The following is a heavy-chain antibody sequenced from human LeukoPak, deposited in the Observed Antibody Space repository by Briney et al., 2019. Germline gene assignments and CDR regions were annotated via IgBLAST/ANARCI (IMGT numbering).Heavy chain of an antibody. J-gene: IGHJ6*03. CDR1: GYTFTSYD. D-gene: IGHD3-3*01. CDR2: MNPNSGNT. CDR3: ARAGITMFGGHGYYYYYMDV. V-gene: IGHV1-8*01. Sequence: GASVKVSCKASGYTFTSYDINWVRQATGQGLEWMGWMNPNSGNTGYAQKFQGRVTMTRNTSISTAYMELSSLRSEDTAVYYCARAGITMFGGHGYYYYYMDVWGKGTTVTVSS.